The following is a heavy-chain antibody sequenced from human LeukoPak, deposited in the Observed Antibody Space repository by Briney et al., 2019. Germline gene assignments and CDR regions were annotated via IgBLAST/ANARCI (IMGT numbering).Heavy chain of an antibody. Sequence: PSETLSLTCTVSGDSIITTTYYWGWIRQPPGKGLEWIGYIYHSGSTYYNPSLKSRVTISVDRSKNQFSLKLSSVTAADTAVYYCARDLIAAAGTSGYWGQGTLVTVSS. CDR2: IYHSGST. CDR1: GDSIITTTYY. D-gene: IGHD6-13*01. V-gene: IGHV4-39*07. CDR3: ARDLIAAAGTSGY. J-gene: IGHJ4*02.